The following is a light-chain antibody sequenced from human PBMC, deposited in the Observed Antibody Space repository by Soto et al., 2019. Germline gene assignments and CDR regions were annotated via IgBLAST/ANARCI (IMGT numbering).Light chain of an antibody. V-gene: IGKV3-20*01. J-gene: IGKJ1*01. CDR2: GAS. CDR1: QSVSNNY. CDR3: QQYGSSGT. Sequence: IVLTLPLGPLCLSPGERATLSCRASQSVSNNYLAWYQQKPGQAPRLLIYGASNRATGIPDRFSGSGSGTDFTLTISRLEPEDFAVYYCQQYGSSGTFGQGTKVDIK.